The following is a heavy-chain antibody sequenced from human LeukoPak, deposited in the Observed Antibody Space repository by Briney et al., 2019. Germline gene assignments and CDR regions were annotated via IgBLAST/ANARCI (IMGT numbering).Heavy chain of an antibody. Sequence: SETLSLTCTVSGGSISSYYWSWIRQPPGKGLEWIGYIYYSGSTNYNPSLKSRVTISVDTSKNQFSLKLSSVTAADTAVYYSARDSRSYYDSSGYYGTFEYWGQGTLVTVSS. CDR2: IYYSGST. J-gene: IGHJ4*02. V-gene: IGHV4-59*01. CDR1: GGSISSYY. CDR3: ARDSRSYYDSSGYYGTFEY. D-gene: IGHD3-22*01.